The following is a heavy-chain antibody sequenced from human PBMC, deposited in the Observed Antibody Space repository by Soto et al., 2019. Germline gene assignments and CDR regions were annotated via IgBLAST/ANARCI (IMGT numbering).Heavy chain of an antibody. CDR2: INPSSGGT. Sequence: ASVKVSCKASGYTFTGYYMHWVRQAPGQGLEWMGWINPSSGGTNYAQKFQGWVTMTRDTSISTAYMELSRLRSDDTAVYYCARDNYGSGSYTYYYYGMDVWGQGTTVTVS. D-gene: IGHD3-10*01. J-gene: IGHJ6*02. V-gene: IGHV1-2*04. CDR1: GYTFTGYY. CDR3: ARDNYGSGSYTYYYYGMDV.